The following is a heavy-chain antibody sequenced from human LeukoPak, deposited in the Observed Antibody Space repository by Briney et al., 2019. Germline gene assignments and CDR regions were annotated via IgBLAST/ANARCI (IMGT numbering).Heavy chain of an antibody. Sequence: ASVKVSCKASGYTFTCYYMHWVRQAPGQGLEWMGWSNPNSDVTNYAQMFQDRVTMTRDTSISTAYMELSRLRSDDTAVYYCAREDDFLDYWGQGTLVTVSS. CDR2: SNPNSDVT. J-gene: IGHJ4*02. V-gene: IGHV1-2*02. CDR3: AREDDFLDY. D-gene: IGHD2-21*02. CDR1: GYTFTCYY.